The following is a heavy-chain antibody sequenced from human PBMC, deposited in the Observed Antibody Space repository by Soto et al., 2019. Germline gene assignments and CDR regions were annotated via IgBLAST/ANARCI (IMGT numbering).Heavy chain of an antibody. Sequence: KPGGSLRLSCTASGFTFGDYAMSWFRQAPGKGLEWVGFIRSKAYGGTTEYAASVKGRFTISRDDSKSIAYLQMNSLKTEDTAVYYCTRDRYYDSSGYLMSAFDPWGQGTLVTVSS. D-gene: IGHD3-22*01. CDR2: IRSKAYGGTT. CDR3: TRDRYYDSSGYLMSAFDP. CDR1: GFTFGDYA. J-gene: IGHJ5*02. V-gene: IGHV3-49*05.